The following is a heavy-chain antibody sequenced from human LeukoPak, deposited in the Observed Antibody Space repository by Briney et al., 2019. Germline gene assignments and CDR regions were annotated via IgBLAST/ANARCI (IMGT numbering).Heavy chain of an antibody. Sequence: GSLRLSCAASGFTVSTDHMSWVRQAPGKGLEWVAVSYSGGTSQYAESVKGRFTIPRDNSKNTLYLQMNSLRAEDTALYYCARVWELSFDYWGQGTLVTVSS. CDR3: ARVWELSFDY. D-gene: IGHD1-26*01. J-gene: IGHJ4*02. CDR2: SYSGGTS. V-gene: IGHV3-53*01. CDR1: GFTVSTDH.